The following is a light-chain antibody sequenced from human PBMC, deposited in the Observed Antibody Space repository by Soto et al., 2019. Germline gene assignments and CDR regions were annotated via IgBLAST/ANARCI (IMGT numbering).Light chain of an antibody. CDR2: DAS. CDR1: QSVSSY. J-gene: IGKJ4*01. V-gene: IGKV3-11*01. CDR3: QQRSNWPPVT. Sequence: EIVLTQSPATLSLSPGERATLSCRASQSVSSYLAWYQQKPGQAPRLLIYDASNRATGIPARFSGSGSGTDFPLTISSIEPEDFAIYYCQQRSNWPPVTFGGGTKVEIK.